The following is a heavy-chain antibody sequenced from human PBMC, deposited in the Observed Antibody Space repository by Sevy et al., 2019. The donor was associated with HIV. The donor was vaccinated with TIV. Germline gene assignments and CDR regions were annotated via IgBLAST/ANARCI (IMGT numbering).Heavy chain of an antibody. J-gene: IGHJ4*02. V-gene: IGHV3-23*01. Sequence: GGSLRLSCVASGFTFNKYGMSWVRQAPGKGLERVSTLSFGCGQINYADSVKGRFTISRDDSKNTLYLQMNSLRAEDTAVYYCAREGCTRPHDFWGQGTLVTVSS. CDR3: AREGCTRPHDF. CDR2: LSFGCGQI. D-gene: IGHD2-8*01. CDR1: GFTFNKYG.